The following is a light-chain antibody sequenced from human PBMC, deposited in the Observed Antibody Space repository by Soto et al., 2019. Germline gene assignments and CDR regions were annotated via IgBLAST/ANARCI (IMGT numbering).Light chain of an antibody. CDR2: EVS. V-gene: IGLV2-8*01. J-gene: IGLJ2*01. Sequence: QSVLTQPPSASGSPGQSVTLSCTATSSDVGGYNYVSWYQQHPGKAPKLMIYEVSTRPSGVPDRFSGFKSGNTASLTVSGLQAEDEADYYCSSYAGSNNLVFGGGTKLTVL. CDR3: SSYAGSNNLV. CDR1: SSDVGGYNY.